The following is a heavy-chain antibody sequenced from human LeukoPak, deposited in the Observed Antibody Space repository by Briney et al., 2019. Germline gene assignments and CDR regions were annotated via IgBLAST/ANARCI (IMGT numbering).Heavy chain of an antibody. CDR1: GFTLSSYG. Sequence: PGRSLRLSCAASGFTLSSYGMHWVRQAPGKGLDWVAVISYDGSYKYYADSVKGRFTISRDNSKNTLYLQMNSLRGEDTAVYYCAKDHSSSYPYYYGMDVWGQGTTVTVSS. CDR2: ISYDGSYK. CDR3: AKDHSSSYPYYYGMDV. J-gene: IGHJ6*02. D-gene: IGHD6-6*01. V-gene: IGHV3-30*18.